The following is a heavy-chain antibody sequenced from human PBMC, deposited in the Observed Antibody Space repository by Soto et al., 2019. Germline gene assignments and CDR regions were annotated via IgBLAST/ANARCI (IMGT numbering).Heavy chain of an antibody. CDR1: GGSSSSYY. CDR2: IYYSGNT. CDR3: ARVPGP. J-gene: IGHJ5*02. D-gene: IGHD2-2*01. V-gene: IGHV4-59*12. Sequence: PLETLSLTCTVSGGSSSSYYWSWIRQPPGKGLEWIGYIYYSGNTYYNPSLKSRVTISVDTSKNQFSLKLSSVTAADTAVYFCARVPGPWGQGTLVTVSS.